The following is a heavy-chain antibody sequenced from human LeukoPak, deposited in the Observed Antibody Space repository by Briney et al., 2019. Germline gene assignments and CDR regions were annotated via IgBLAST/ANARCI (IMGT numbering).Heavy chain of an antibody. D-gene: IGHD6-13*01. V-gene: IGHV4-38-2*01. CDR2: IYHIGTT. CDR1: GYSISSGYL. CDR3: ARVGYMSSRYNADY. Sequence: SETVSVTCDVSGYSISSGYLWGWIRQPPGKGLEWIGRIYHIGTTHYNPSLKSRVTISVDTSNNRFSLRLTSVIAADTAVYYCARVGYMSSRYNADYWGQGSLVSVSS. J-gene: IGHJ4*02.